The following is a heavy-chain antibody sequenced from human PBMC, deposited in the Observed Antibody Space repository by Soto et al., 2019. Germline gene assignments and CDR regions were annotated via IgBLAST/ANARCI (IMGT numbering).Heavy chain of an antibody. CDR2: ISSSSNYI. Sequence: GGSLRLSCAASGFTFSDYSINWVRQAPGKGLEWVSFISSSSNYIYYADSVKGRFTISRDNAKNSLFLQMNSLKAEDTAVYFCARTYSSSSPFDYWGLATPVTVSS. D-gene: IGHD6-6*01. V-gene: IGHV3-21*01. CDR3: ARTYSSSSPFDY. J-gene: IGHJ4*02. CDR1: GFTFSDYS.